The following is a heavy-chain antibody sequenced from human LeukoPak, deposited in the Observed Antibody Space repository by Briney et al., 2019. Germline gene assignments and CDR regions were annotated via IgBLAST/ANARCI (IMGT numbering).Heavy chain of an antibody. Sequence: ASVKVSCKASRHTFSNYDRNCGGHAPGQGLDWMGWINPNSGATNYPQKFQGRITMTRDTSISTAYMVLSRLRYDDTAIYSCAKDGTADCGGDCYAPDYRGQGSLVTVSS. CDR2: INPNSGAT. CDR3: AKDGTADCGGDCYAPDY. D-gene: IGHD2-21*02. J-gene: IGHJ4*02. CDR1: RHTFSNYD. V-gene: IGHV1-2*02.